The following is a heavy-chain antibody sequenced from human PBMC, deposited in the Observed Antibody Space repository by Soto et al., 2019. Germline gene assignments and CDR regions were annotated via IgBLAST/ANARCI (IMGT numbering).Heavy chain of an antibody. CDR3: ARDPIYYDSSGYYDYFDY. Sequence: SATLSLTCTVSGGSISSYYWSWIRQPAGKGLEWIGRIYTSGSTNYNPSLKSRVTMSVDTSKNQFSLKLSSVTAADTAVYYCARDPIYYDSSGYYDYFDYWGQGTLVTVSS. J-gene: IGHJ4*02. CDR2: IYTSGST. V-gene: IGHV4-4*07. CDR1: GGSISSYY. D-gene: IGHD3-22*01.